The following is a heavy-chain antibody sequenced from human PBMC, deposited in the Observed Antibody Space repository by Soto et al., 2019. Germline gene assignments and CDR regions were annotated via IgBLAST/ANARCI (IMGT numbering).Heavy chain of an antibody. Sequence: GVLRLSCAASGFTFSSYGISWIRLSPGKGLEWVSVISGGGDTTYYTPSVKGRFTISRDDFRNTLYLQMNSLRTEDTAIYYCAKLRDFVVLPAGILDYWGPGTLVTVSS. J-gene: IGHJ4*02. CDR3: AKLRDFVVLPAGILDY. CDR1: GFTFSSYG. CDR2: ISGGGDTT. V-gene: IGHV3-23*01. D-gene: IGHD2-8*01.